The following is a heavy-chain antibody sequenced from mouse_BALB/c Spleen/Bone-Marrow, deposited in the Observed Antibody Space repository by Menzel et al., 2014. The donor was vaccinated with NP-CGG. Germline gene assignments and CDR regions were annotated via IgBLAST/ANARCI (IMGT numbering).Heavy chain of an antibody. CDR2: IYPGDGDT. V-gene: IGHV1-80*01. Sequence: QVQLQQSGAELVGPGSSVKISCESSGYVFSTYWINWVKQRPGQGLEWIGQIYPGDGDTDYNGKFKDKATLTADKSSNTAYMQLSSLTSGDSAVYFCARGGISVDYWGQGTTLTVSS. CDR1: GYVFSTYW. J-gene: IGHJ2*01. CDR3: ARGGISVDY.